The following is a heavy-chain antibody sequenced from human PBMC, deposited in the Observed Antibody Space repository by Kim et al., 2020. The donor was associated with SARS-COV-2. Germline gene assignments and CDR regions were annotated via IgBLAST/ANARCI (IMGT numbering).Heavy chain of an antibody. Sequence: YYQSSVKGRLTIARDNSKNTLYRQMNSLRAEDTAVYYCAKRDIVSGAFDIWGQGTMVTVSS. J-gene: IGHJ3*02. CDR3: AKRDIVSGAFDI. V-gene: IGHV3-23*01. D-gene: IGHD2-15*01.